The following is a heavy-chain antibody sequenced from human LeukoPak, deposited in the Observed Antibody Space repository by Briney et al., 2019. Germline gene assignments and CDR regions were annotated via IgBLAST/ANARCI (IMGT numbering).Heavy chain of an antibody. D-gene: IGHD1-26*01. CDR2: IIPILGIA. Sequence: SVKVSCKASGGTLSSYAISWVRQAPGQGLEWMGRIIPILGIANYAQKFQGRVTITADKSTSTAYMELSSLRSEDTAVYYCARHSGSYYFDYWGQGTLVTVSS. CDR1: GGTLSSYA. J-gene: IGHJ4*02. V-gene: IGHV1-69*04. CDR3: ARHSGSYYFDY.